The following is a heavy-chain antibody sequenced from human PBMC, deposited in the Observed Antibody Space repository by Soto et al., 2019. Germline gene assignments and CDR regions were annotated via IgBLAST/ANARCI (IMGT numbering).Heavy chain of an antibody. Sequence: TWSLTVKVSGGSISSSPYYWSWIRQHPGKGLEWIGDIFDSENTNYNPSLKSRVTISVDTSMNQLSIKLNSVTAADTAVFYFARSYAPMMSAYYYGMDVWGQGPTVTVSS. V-gene: IGHV4-31*02. D-gene: IGHD3-16*01. J-gene: IGHJ6*02. CDR3: ARSYAPMMSAYYYGMDV. CDR2: IFDSENT. CDR1: GGSISSSPYY.